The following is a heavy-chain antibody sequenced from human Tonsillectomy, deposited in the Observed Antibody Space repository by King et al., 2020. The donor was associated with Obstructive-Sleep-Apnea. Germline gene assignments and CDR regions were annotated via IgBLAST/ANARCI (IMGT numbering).Heavy chain of an antibody. CDR1: GGSISSSTYY. V-gene: IGHV4-39*07. CDR3: ARPAYCGGDCYSYGAFDV. Sequence: QMQLQESGPGLVKPSETLSLTCIVSGGSISSSTYYWGWIRQPPGKGLEWIASIYYSGSTYYNPSLKSRVTISVDTSKNHFSLKLRSVTAADTAVYYCARPAYCGGDCYSYGAFDVWGQGTMVTVSS. D-gene: IGHD2-21*02. J-gene: IGHJ3*01. CDR2: IYYSGST.